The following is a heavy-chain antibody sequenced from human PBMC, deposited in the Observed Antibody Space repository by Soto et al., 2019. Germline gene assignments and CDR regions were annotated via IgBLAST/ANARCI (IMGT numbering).Heavy chain of an antibody. CDR3: ARDLQGWFDP. CDR1: GFTFSSYS. J-gene: IGHJ5*02. V-gene: IGHV3-21*01. Sequence: PGGSLRLCCAASGFTFSSYSMNWVRQAPGKGLEWVSSISSSSSYIYYADSVKGRFTISRDNAKNSLYLQMNSLRAEDTAVYYCARDLQGWFDPWGQGTLVTVSS. CDR2: ISSSSSYI.